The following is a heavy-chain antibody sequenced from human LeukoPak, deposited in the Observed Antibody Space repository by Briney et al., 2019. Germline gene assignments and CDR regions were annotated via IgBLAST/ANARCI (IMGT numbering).Heavy chain of an antibody. CDR2: ISSSSSYI. CDR3: VRGGYRAYYVDY. V-gene: IGHV3-21*01. D-gene: IGHD5-12*01. J-gene: IGHJ4*02. CDR1: GFTFSSYS. Sequence: PGGSLRLSCAASGFTFSSYSMNWVRQAPGKGLEWVSSISSSSSYIYYADSVKGRFTISRDNAKNTLHLQMNSLRAEDTAVYYCVRGGYRAYYVDYWGQGTLVTVSS.